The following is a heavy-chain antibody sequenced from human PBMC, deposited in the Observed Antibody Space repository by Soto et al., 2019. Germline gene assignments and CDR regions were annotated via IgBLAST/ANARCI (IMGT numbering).Heavy chain of an antibody. Sequence: GESLKISCKGSGYSFTSYWISWVRQMPGKGLEWMGRIDPSDSYTNYSPSFQGHVTISADKSISTAYLQWSSLKASDTAMYYCARHSYGSYYYYYYGMDVWGQGTTVTVSS. CDR1: GYSFTSYW. V-gene: IGHV5-10-1*01. CDR3: ARHSYGSYYYYYYGMDV. CDR2: IDPSDSYT. D-gene: IGHD3-10*01. J-gene: IGHJ6*02.